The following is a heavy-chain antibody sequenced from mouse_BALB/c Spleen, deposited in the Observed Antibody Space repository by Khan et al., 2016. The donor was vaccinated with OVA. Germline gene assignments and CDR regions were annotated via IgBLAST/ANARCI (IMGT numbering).Heavy chain of an antibody. D-gene: IGHD1-1*01. Sequence: EVKLEESGGGLVQPGGSMKLSCVASGFTFSNYWMNWVRQSPEKGLEWVAEIRLKSNNYATHYAESVKGRFTISRDDSKSSVYLQMNNLRAEDTGIYYCTPVRTWYFDVWGAGTTVTVSS. J-gene: IGHJ1*01. V-gene: IGHV6-6*02. CDR1: GFTFSNYW. CDR3: TPVRTWYFDV. CDR2: IRLKSNNYAT.